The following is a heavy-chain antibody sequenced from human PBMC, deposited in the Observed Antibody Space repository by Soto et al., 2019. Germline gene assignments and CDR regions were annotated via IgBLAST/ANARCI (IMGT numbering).Heavy chain of an antibody. V-gene: IGHV4-31*03. CDR3: ARYDNSGSHGFDI. CDR2: IYYSGST. D-gene: IGHD3-22*01. Sequence: KSSETLSLTCTVSGGSISSGGYYWSWIRQHPGKGLEWIGYIYYSGSTYYNPSLKSRVTISVDTSKNQFSLKLSSVTAADTAVYYCARYDNSGSHGFDIWGQGTMVTVSS. J-gene: IGHJ3*02. CDR1: GGSISSGGYY.